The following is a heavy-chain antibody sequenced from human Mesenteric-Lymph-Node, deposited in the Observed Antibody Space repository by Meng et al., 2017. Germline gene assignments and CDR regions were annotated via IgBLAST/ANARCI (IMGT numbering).Heavy chain of an antibody. D-gene: IGHD3-3*01. V-gene: IGHV1-3*01. CDR3: ARFQSLRFLEWLLEGGDAFDI. J-gene: IGHJ3*02. Sequence: ASVKVSCKASGYNLIAYTIHWVRQAPGQRLEWVGWISAGYGNTRYSQSLQDRVTITRDTSASTAHMELSSLSSEDTAVYYCARFQSLRFLEWLLEGGDAFDIWGQGTMVTVS. CDR2: ISAGYGNT. CDR1: GYNLIAYT.